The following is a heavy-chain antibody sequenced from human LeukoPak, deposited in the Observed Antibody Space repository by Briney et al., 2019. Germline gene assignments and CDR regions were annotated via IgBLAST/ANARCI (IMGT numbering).Heavy chain of an antibody. CDR1: GFTFSSYS. D-gene: IGHD3-3*01. CDR3: ARDLSSKAYYDFWSGGQYYFDY. J-gene: IGHJ4*02. V-gene: IGHV3-21*01. CDR2: ISSSSRYI. Sequence: GGSLRLSCAASGFTFSSYSMNWVRQAPGKGLEWGSSISSSSRYIYYADSAKGRFTISRDNAKNSLYLQMNSLRAEDTAVYYCARDLSSKAYYDFWSGGQYYFDYWGQGTLVAVSS.